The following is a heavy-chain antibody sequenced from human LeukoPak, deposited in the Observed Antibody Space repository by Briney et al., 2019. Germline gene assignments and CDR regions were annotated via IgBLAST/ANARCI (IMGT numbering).Heavy chain of an antibody. Sequence: GGSLRLSCAASGFTFSSYEMNWVRQAPGKGLEWVSYISSSGSTIYYADSVKGRFTISRDNAKNSLYLRMNSLRAEDTAVYYCARFFWSGYLFDYWGQGTLVTVSS. CDR3: ARFFWSGYLFDY. CDR1: GFTFSSYE. J-gene: IGHJ4*02. CDR2: ISSSGSTI. V-gene: IGHV3-48*03. D-gene: IGHD3-3*01.